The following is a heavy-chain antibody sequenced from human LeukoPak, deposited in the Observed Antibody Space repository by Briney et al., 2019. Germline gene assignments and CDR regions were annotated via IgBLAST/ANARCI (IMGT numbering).Heavy chain of an antibody. J-gene: IGHJ4*02. V-gene: IGHV1-18*01. CDR3: ARGITALQYSSSSFDY. CDR2: ISAYNGNT. Sequence: ASAKVSCKASGYTFTSYGISWVRQAPGQGLEWMGWISAYNGNTNYAQKLQGRVTMTTDTSTSTAYMEVRSLRSDDTAVYYCARGITALQYSSSSFDYWGQGTLVTVSS. CDR1: GYTFTSYG. D-gene: IGHD6-6*01.